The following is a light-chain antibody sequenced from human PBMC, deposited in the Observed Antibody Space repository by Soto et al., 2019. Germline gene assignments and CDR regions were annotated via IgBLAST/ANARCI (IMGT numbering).Light chain of an antibody. CDR3: QQYNNWPLWT. CDR2: GAS. J-gene: IGKJ1*01. CDR1: QSVSSN. Sequence: EIVMTQSPATLSVSPGERATLSCRASQSVSSNLAWYQQKPGQAPRLLVYGASTRPTGIPTGFSGSGSGTEFTLTISSLQSEDFAVYYCQQYNNWPLWTFGQGTKVDIK. V-gene: IGKV3-15*01.